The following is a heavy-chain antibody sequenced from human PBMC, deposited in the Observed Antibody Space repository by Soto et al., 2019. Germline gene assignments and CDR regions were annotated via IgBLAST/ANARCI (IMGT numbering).Heavy chain of an antibody. Sequence: EVQLLESGGGLVQPGGSLRLSCAASGFTFSSYAMGWVRQAPVKGQEWVSAISGSGDSTNYADSVKGRFTISRDNSKNTLYLQMNSLRAEDTAVYYCARRGSGSYYDYWGQGTLVTVSS. CDR1: GFTFSSYA. J-gene: IGHJ4*02. CDR3: ARRGSGSYYDY. V-gene: IGHV3-23*01. D-gene: IGHD1-26*01. CDR2: ISGSGDST.